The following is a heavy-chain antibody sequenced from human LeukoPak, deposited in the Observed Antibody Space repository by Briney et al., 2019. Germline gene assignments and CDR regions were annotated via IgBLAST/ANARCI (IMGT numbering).Heavy chain of an antibody. J-gene: IGHJ3*02. CDR2: IIPIFGTA. CDR3: ARVFGIAAAGYAFDI. D-gene: IGHD6-13*01. CDR1: GGTFSSYA. Sequence: GASVEVSCEASGGTFSSYAISWVRQAPGQGLEWMGGIIPIFGTANYAQKFQGRVTITTDESTSTAYMELSSLRSEDTAVYYCARVFGIAAAGYAFDIWGQGTMVTVSS. V-gene: IGHV1-69*05.